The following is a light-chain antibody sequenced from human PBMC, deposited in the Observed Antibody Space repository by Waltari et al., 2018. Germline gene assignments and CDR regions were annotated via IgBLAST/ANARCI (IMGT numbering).Light chain of an antibody. V-gene: IGLV1-44*01. CDR3: AGWDDSLEGTL. CDR2: GNN. J-gene: IGLJ3*02. Sequence: SVLTQPPSVSGTPGPRVTLSYSGSSSHIGRHTVTWYQQLPGPAPKLLIYGNNQRPSGVPDRFSGSKSGTSASLAIGGLQAEDEADYYCAGWDDSLEGTLFGIGTRLSVL. CDR1: SSHIGRHT.